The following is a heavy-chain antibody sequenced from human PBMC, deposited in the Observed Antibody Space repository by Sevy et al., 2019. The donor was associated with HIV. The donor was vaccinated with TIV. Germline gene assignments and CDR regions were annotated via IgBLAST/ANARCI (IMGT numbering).Heavy chain of an antibody. V-gene: IGHV3-7*03. D-gene: IGHD6-13*01. Sequence: GGSLRLSCAASGFTFSSYWMSWVLQAPGKELEWVAHIKRDGTEKYYVDSVKGRFTISRDNAKNSLYLQMNSLRAEDTAVYYCARDCTSSSCLWGMDVWGQGTTVTVSS. CDR2: IKRDGTEK. J-gene: IGHJ6*02. CDR1: GFTFSSYW. CDR3: ARDCTSSSCLWGMDV.